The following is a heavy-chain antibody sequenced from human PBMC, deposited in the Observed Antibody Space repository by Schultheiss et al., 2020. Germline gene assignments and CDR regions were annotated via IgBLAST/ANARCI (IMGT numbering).Heavy chain of an antibody. CDR1: GFTFSTYG. J-gene: IGHJ4*02. CDR2: ISRSGSTI. D-gene: IGHD3-16*01. CDR3: AKDQGAEGY. V-gene: IGHV3-48*01. Sequence: GESLKISCAASGFTFSTYGMHWVRQAPGKGLEWVSYISRSGSTIFYADSVRGRFTISRDNSKNTLYLQMNSLRAEDTAVYYCAKDQGAEGYWGQGTLVTVSS.